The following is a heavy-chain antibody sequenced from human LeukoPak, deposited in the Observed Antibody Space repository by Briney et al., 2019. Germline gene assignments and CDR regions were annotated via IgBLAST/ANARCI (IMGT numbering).Heavy chain of an antibody. D-gene: IGHD3-3*01. Sequence: PGGSLRLSCAASGFTVSSNYMSWVRQAPGKGLEWVSGINWNGGSTGYADSVKGRFTISRDNAKNSLYLQMNSLRAEDTALYHCARSLRFLEWLPYDAFDIWGQGTMVTVSS. CDR3: ARSLRFLEWLPYDAFDI. J-gene: IGHJ3*02. V-gene: IGHV3-20*01. CDR1: GFTVSSNY. CDR2: INWNGGST.